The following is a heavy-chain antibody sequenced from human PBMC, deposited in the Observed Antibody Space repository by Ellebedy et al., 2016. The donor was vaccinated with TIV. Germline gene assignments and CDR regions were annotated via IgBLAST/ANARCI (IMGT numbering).Heavy chain of an antibody. CDR3: AKDLAAKWLQAFDY. J-gene: IGHJ4*02. D-gene: IGHD5-24*01. CDR2: ISDDGSNK. CDR1: GFTFSSYG. V-gene: IGHV3-30*18. Sequence: PGGSLRLSCAASGFTFSSYGMHWVRQAPGKGLEWVAVISDDGSNKYYADSVKGRFTISRDDSKHTLYLQMDSLRAEDTAVYYCAKDLAAKWLQAFDYWGQGTLVTVSS.